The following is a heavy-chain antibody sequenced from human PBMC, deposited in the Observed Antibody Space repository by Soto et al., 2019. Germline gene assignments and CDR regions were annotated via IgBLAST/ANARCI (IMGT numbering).Heavy chain of an antibody. Sequence: GEFLNISCKGSGYSFTSYWIGWVRQMPGKGLEWMEIIYPGDSDTKYSPSFQGQVTISADKSISTAYLQWSSLKASDTAMYYCARQSYSNTWYVIPDYYYYGMDVWGQGTTVTVSS. CDR1: GYSFTSYW. D-gene: IGHD6-13*01. J-gene: IGHJ6*02. CDR3: ARQSYSNTWYVIPDYYYYGMDV. V-gene: IGHV5-51*01. CDR2: IYPGDSDT.